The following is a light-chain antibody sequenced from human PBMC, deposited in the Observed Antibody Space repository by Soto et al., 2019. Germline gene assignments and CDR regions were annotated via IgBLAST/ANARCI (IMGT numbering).Light chain of an antibody. CDR2: DAS. CDR1: QSVGSA. Sequence: EIVLTQSPATLSSSPGERATLSCRASQSVGSALAWYQQKPGQTPRLLIYDASSRATGTPARFSGSGSGTDFTLTISSLEPEDFAVYYCQQRSNWPPYTFGPGTKVDIK. V-gene: IGKV3-11*01. J-gene: IGKJ3*01. CDR3: QQRSNWPPYT.